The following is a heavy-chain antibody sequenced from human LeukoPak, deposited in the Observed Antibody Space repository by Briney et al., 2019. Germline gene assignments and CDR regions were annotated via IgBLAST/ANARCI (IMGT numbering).Heavy chain of an antibody. D-gene: IGHD2-15*01. Sequence: SETLSLTCNVSGGSISNRAYYWAWIRQPPGKGLEWIGTIYYSGSTYYNPSLMSRVAISVDTSKNQFSLKLTSVTAADMAVYFCARIFRGYSGGGWYKSWFDPWGQGTLVTVSS. CDR3: ARIFRGYSGGGWYKSWFDP. V-gene: IGHV4-39*07. CDR2: IYYSGST. J-gene: IGHJ5*02. CDR1: GGSISNRAYY.